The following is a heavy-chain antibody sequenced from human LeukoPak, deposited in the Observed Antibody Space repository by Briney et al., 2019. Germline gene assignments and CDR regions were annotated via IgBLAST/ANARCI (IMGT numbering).Heavy chain of an antibody. CDR2: INPNSGGT. CDR3: ARGGSYIVVVPAAMDYYYHYGMDV. V-gene: IGHV1-2*04. D-gene: IGHD2-2*01. J-gene: IGHJ6*02. CDR1: GYTFTGYY. Sequence: ASVKVSCKASGYTFTGYYMHWVRQAPGQGLEWMGWINPNSGGTNYAQKFQGWVTMTRDTSISTAYMELSRLRSDDTAVYYCARGGSYIVVVPAAMDYYYHYGMDVWGQGTTVTVSS.